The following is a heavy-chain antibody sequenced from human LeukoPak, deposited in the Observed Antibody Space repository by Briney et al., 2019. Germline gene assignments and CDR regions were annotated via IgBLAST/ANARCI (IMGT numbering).Heavy chain of an antibody. D-gene: IGHD3-22*01. Sequence: ASVKVSCKASGYTFTSYYMHWVRQAPGQGLEWMGWINPSSGGTNYAQKFQGRVTVTRDTSISTAYMDLSRLRSDDTAVYYCARAGVWDYSDSSGYHNAAFDIWGQGTMVTVSS. CDR3: ARAGVWDYSDSSGYHNAAFDI. CDR2: INPSSGGT. J-gene: IGHJ3*02. CDR1: GYTFTSYY. V-gene: IGHV1-2*02.